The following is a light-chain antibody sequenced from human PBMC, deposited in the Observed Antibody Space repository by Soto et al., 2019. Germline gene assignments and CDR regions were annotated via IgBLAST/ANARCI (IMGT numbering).Light chain of an antibody. V-gene: IGLV2-23*03. Sequence: SALTQPASVSGSPGQSITISCTGPISDVGSYNLVSWYQQHPGKAPKRMIYEGSKRPSGVSNRFSGSKSGNTASLTISAIQPEDEADYYCCSYSGHRTFVVFAGGTKLTAL. CDR3: CSYSGHRTFVV. CDR1: ISDVGSYNL. J-gene: IGLJ2*01. CDR2: EGS.